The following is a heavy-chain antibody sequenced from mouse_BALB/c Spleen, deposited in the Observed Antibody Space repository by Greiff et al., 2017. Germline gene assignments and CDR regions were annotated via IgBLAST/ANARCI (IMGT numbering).Heavy chain of an antibody. V-gene: IGHV1S137*01. CDR1: GYTFTDYA. J-gene: IGHJ4*01. CDR3: ARRTTAGAMDY. CDR2: ISTYYGDA. Sequence: VQLQQSGAELVRPGVSVKISCKGSGYTFTDYAMHWVKQSHAKSLEWIGVISTYYGDASYNQKFKGKATMTVDKSSSTAYMELARLTSEDSAIYYCARRTTAGAMDYWGQGTSVTVSS. D-gene: IGHD1-2*01.